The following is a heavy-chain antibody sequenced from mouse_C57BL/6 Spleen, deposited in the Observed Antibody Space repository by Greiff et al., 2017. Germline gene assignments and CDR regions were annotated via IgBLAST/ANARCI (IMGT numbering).Heavy chain of an antibody. Sequence: QVQLQQPGAELVKPGASVKLSCKASGYTFTSYWMHWVKQRPGQGLEWIGMIHPNSGSTNYNEKFKSKATLTVDKSSSTAYMQLSSLTSEDSAVYYCASTVVPLSYWYFDVWGTGTTVTVSS. CDR2: IHPNSGST. D-gene: IGHD1-1*01. J-gene: IGHJ1*03. CDR3: ASTVVPLSYWYFDV. CDR1: GYTFTSYW. V-gene: IGHV1-64*01.